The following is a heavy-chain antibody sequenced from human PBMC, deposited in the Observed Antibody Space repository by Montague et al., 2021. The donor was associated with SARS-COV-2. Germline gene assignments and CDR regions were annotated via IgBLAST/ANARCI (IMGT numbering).Heavy chain of an antibody. V-gene: IGHV2-70*04. Sequence: PALVKPTPTLTLTCTFSGFSLSTSGMRASWIRQPPGKALEWLTRXDWXDEKFYSTSLKTRLTISKDTYQNPVVLTMANMDPVDTATYYCARSYYDILTAYYTPFDYWGQGTLVTVSS. CDR3: ARSYYDILTAYYTPFDY. CDR1: GFSLSTSGMR. J-gene: IGHJ4*02. CDR2: XDWXDEK. D-gene: IGHD3-9*01.